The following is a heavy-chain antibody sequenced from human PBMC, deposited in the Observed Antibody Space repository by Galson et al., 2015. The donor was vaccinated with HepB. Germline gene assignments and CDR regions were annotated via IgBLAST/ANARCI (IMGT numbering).Heavy chain of an antibody. V-gene: IGHV3-15*01. CDR3: GWIDSSHGMDV. CDR2: IKSKTDGGTA. CDR1: GFTFSNAW. Sequence: SLRLSCAASGFTFSNAWMSWVRQAPGKGLEWVGRIKSKTDGGTAGYAAPVKGRFTISRDDSKSTLYLQMNSLETEDTAVYYCGWIDSSHGMDVWGQGTTVTASS. J-gene: IGHJ6*02. D-gene: IGHD3-9*01.